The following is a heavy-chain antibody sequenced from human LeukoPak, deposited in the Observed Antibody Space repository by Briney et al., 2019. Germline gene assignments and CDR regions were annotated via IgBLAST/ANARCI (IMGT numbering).Heavy chain of an antibody. CDR1: GYAFTGYY. Sequence: ASVKASCKASGYAFTGYYMHWVRQAPGQGLEWMGRINPNSGGTNYAQKFQGRVTMTRDTSISTAYMELSRLRSDDTAVYYCARDPPRLYSYGPNFDYWGQGTLVTVSS. D-gene: IGHD5-18*01. J-gene: IGHJ4*02. CDR2: INPNSGGT. CDR3: ARDPPRLYSYGPNFDY. V-gene: IGHV1-2*06.